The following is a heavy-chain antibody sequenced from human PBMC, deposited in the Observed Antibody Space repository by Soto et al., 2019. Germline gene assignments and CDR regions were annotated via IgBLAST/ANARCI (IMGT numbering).Heavy chain of an antibody. CDR2: IYYSGST. D-gene: IGHD2-8*01. V-gene: IGHV4-59*01. CDR3: ARGGVLVDY. J-gene: IGHJ4*02. CDR1: GGSISNYY. Sequence: SETLSLTCTVSGGSISNYYWSWIRQPPGKGLEWIGYIYYSGSTKYNPSLKSRVTISVDTSKNQFSLKLSSVTAADTAVYYCARGGVLVDYWGQGTLVTVSS.